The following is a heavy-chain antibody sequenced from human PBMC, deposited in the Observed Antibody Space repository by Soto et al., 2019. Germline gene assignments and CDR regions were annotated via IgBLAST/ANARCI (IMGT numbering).Heavy chain of an antibody. V-gene: IGHV3-9*01. J-gene: IGHJ4*02. CDR1: GFTFENCG. Sequence: EVQLVESGGGLVQPGRSLRLSGAASGFTFENCGMHWVRQAPGKGLEWVAGISWDSSTIGYADSVKGRFIISRDDAKNSLYLQMDSLRGEDTALYYCVQGRYPTMATPLDHWGQGTQVIVSS. CDR2: ISWDSSTI. D-gene: IGHD2-15*01. CDR3: VQGRYPTMATPLDH.